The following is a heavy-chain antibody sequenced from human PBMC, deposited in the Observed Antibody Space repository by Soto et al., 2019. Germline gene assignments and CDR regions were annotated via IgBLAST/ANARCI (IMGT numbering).Heavy chain of an antibody. CDR1: GGSISSSSYY. Sequence: QLQLQESGPGLVKPSETLSLTCTVSGGSISSSSYYWGWIRQPPGKGLEWIGSIYYSGSTYYNPSLKSRVTISVETSKNQFSLKLSSVTAADTAVYYCARHRENYYDYIWGSYRQKRIHFDYWGQGTLVTVSS. CDR3: ARHRENYYDYIWGSYRQKRIHFDY. V-gene: IGHV4-39*01. J-gene: IGHJ4*02. CDR2: IYYSGST. D-gene: IGHD3-16*02.